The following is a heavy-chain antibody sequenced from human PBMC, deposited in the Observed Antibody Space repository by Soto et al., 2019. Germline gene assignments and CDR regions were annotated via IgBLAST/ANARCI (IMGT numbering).Heavy chain of an antibody. CDR3: ASDSTIGTSVGIDY. D-gene: IGHD1-1*01. CDR2: ISYDGSKK. Sequence: QVQLVESGGGVVQPGRSLRLSCAASGFTFSRYTIHWVRQAPGKGLEWVALISYDGSKKYNADSVKGRFTISRDNSKNMLYLQMDSLRTEDTAVYYCASDSTIGTSVGIDYWGQGTLVTVSS. CDR1: GFTFSRYT. V-gene: IGHV3-30-3*01. J-gene: IGHJ4*02.